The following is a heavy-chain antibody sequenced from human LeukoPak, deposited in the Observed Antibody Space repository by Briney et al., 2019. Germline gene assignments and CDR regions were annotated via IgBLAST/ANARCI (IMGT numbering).Heavy chain of an antibody. J-gene: IGHJ3*02. D-gene: IGHD6-19*01. CDR1: GGSISSSSYY. CDR2: IYYSGST. CDR3: ARDQWLLRGGDHDAFDI. V-gene: IGHV4-39*02. Sequence: SETLSLTCTVSGGSISSSSYYWGWIRQPPGKGLEWIGSIYYSGSTYYNPSLKSRVTISVDTSKNQFSLKLSSVTAADTAVYYCARDQWLLRGGDHDAFDIWGRGTMVTVSS.